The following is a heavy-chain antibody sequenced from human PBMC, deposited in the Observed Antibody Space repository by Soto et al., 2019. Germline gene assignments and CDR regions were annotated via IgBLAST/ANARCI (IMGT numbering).Heavy chain of an antibody. CDR1: GYTFTSYG. V-gene: IGHV1-18*01. CDR2: ISACNGNT. D-gene: IGHD3-22*01. Sequence: ASVKVSCKASGYTFTSYGISWVRQAPGQGLEWMGWISACNGNTSYAQKFQGRVTMTTDTSRSTAYLELRSLRSEDTAVYYCATPQDYDGCLDSWGQGTLVTVSS. CDR3: ATPQDYDGCLDS. J-gene: IGHJ4*02.